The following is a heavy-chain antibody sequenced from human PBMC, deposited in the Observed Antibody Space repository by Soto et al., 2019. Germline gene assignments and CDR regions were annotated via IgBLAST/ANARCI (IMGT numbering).Heavy chain of an antibody. CDR1: GGSFSTYC. J-gene: IGHJ5*02. D-gene: IGHD7-27*01. V-gene: IGHV4-34*01. CDR3: ARVPGP. CDR2: INHSGST. Sequence: SETLSLTCAVNGGSFSTYCWSWIRQPPGRGLEWVGEINHSGSTNYNPSLKSRVTISVDTSKNQFSLKLSSVTAADTAVYYCARVPGPWGQGTLVTVSS.